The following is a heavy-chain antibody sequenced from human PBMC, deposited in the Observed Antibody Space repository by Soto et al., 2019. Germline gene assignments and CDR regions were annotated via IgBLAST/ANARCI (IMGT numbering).Heavy chain of an antibody. CDR2: IYYSGST. CDR1: GVSISSYS. J-gene: IGHJ4*02. V-gene: IGHV4-59*01. D-gene: IGHD6-19*01. Sequence: SGTLSLTCTVSGVSISSYSWSWIRQPPGKGLEWIGYIYYSGSTNYNPSLKSRVTISVDTSKNQFSLKLSSVTAADTAVYYCARGAVAGLFDYWGQGTLVTVSP. CDR3: ARGAVAGLFDY.